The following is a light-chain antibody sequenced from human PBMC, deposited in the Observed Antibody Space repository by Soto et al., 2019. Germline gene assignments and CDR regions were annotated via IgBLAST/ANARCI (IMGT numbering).Light chain of an antibody. CDR2: AAS. CDR1: QSISSSQSINSSF. J-gene: IGKJ3*01. Sequence: EIVLTQSPGTLSLSPGERATLSCRTSQSISSSQSINSSFLAWYQQRPGQAPRLLIHAASSRATGIPDRFTGSGSGTDFTLTISRLEAEDFAVYYCQHYGSSTFTFGHGTKVDIK. CDR3: QHYGSSTFT. V-gene: IGKV3-20*01.